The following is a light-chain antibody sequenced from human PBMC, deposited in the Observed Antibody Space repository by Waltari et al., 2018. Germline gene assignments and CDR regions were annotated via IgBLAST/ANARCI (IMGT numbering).Light chain of an antibody. J-gene: IGKJ2*01. CDR3: QQYNNWPPYI. Sequence: ETVMTQSPTTLSLSPGDRATLSCRASQSVRTNLAWYQQKPGQAPRLLIYGASIRATGVPARFSGRGAGTEFTLTISSLQSEDFAVYYCQQYNNWPPYIFGQGSQLEI. V-gene: IGKV3D-15*01. CDR2: GAS. CDR1: QSVRTN.